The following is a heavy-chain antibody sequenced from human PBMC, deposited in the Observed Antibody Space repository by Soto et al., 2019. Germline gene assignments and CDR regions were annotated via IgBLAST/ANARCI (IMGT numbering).Heavy chain of an antibody. J-gene: IGHJ3*02. V-gene: IGHV3-48*02. Sequence: SLRLSCAASGFTFSSYSMNWVRQAPGKGLEWVSYISSSSSTIYYADSVKGRFTISRDNAKNSLYLQMNSLRDEDTAVYYCARDPVVLWFGDPRADAFDIWGQGTMVTVSS. CDR2: ISSSSSTI. CDR1: GFTFSSYS. CDR3: ARDPVVLWFGDPRADAFDI. D-gene: IGHD3-10*01.